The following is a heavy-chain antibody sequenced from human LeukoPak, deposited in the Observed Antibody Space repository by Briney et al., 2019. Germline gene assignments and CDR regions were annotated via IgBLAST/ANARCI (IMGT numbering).Heavy chain of an antibody. V-gene: IGHV4-39*01. Sequence: SETLSLTCTVSGGSISSSSYYWGWIRPPPRKGLEWVGSIYYSGSTYYNPSLKRRVTIPVDTSKNQFALKLRSVTAADTAVYYCASGYSYGYVWYWGQGTLVTVSS. J-gene: IGHJ4*02. CDR1: GGSISSSSYY. CDR2: IYYSGST. D-gene: IGHD5-18*01. CDR3: ASGYSYGYVWY.